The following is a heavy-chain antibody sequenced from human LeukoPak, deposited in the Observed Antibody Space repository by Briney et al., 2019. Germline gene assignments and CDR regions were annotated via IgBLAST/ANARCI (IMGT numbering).Heavy chain of an antibody. CDR1: GYTFPSYD. CDR3: ARALGGSSGGYYGMDV. V-gene: IGHV1-8*01. CDR2: MNPSSGNT. Sequence: ASVKVSCKASGYTFPSYDINWVRQATGQGLEWMGWMNPSSGNTGYAQQFQGRVTMTRNTSINTAYMELSSLRSEDTAVYYCARALGGSSGGYYGMDVWGQETTVTVSS. J-gene: IGHJ6*02. D-gene: IGHD3-16*01.